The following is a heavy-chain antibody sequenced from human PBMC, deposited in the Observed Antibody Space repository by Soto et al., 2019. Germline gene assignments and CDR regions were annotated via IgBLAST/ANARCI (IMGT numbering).Heavy chain of an antibody. V-gene: IGHV3-21*01. J-gene: IGHJ4*02. Sequence: PGGSLRLSCTASGFTFGDYSMNWVRQAPGKGLEWVSSISSSSSYIYYADSVKGRFTISRDNAKNSLYLQMDSLRAEDTAVYYCATDLSIAVAGTIDYWGQGTLVTVSS. CDR3: ATDLSIAVAGTIDY. D-gene: IGHD6-19*01. CDR2: ISSSSSYI. CDR1: GFTFGDYS.